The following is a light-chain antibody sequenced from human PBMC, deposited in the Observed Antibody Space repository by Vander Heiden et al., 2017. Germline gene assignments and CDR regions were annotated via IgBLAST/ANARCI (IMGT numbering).Light chain of an antibody. Sequence: SYELTQPPSVSVSPGQTARITCSGDDLQKQYTYWYQQTQGQAPVLVLYKVSEVRAGIPDRFSGCSSGTTVTLTISGGLAEDDADYYCQSADSSGTYEVFGGGTKRTVL. CDR1: DLQKQY. CDR3: QSADSSGTYEV. V-gene: IGLV3-25*03. CDR2: KVS. J-gene: IGLJ3*02.